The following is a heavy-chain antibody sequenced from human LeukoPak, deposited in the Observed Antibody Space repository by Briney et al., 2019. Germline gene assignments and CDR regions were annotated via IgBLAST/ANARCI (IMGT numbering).Heavy chain of an antibody. Sequence: GGSLRLSRAASGFTFSSYWMSWVRQAPGKGLEWVANIKQDGSEKYYVDSVKGRFTISRDNAKNSLYLQMNSLRAEDTAVYYCARPLGGSGYYYDYWGQGTLVTVSS. CDR2: IKQDGSEK. D-gene: IGHD3-22*01. CDR1: GFTFSSYW. J-gene: IGHJ4*02. CDR3: ARPLGGSGYYYDY. V-gene: IGHV3-7*01.